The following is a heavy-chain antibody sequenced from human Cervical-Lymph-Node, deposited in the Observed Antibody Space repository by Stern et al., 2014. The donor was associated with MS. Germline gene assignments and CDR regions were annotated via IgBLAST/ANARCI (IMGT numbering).Heavy chain of an antibody. CDR2: IHYSGTT. CDR3: SRDADAYSLVFGY. CDR1: GCSISSGEYY. V-gene: IGHV4-30-4*01. J-gene: IGHJ4*02. Sequence: QVQLQESGPGLVKPSQTLSLTCAVSGCSISSGEYYWGWIRQCPGKGLVWFGYIHYSGTTYYNPSLKSRVTISVDTSKNQFSLKLSSVTAADTAVYYCSRDADAYSLVFGYWGRGTLVTVSS. D-gene: IGHD5-24*01.